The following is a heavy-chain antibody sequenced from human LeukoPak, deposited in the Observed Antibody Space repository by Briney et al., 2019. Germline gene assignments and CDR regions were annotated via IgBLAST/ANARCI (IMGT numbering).Heavy chain of an antibody. CDR3: ARDLNMVRGFDI. Sequence: PSETLSLTCTVSGGSISSYYWSWIRQPPGKGLEWIGYIYYSGSTNYNPSLKSRVTISVDTSKNQFSLKLSSVTAADTAVYYCARDLNMVRGFDIWGQGTMVTVSS. CDR2: IYYSGST. J-gene: IGHJ3*02. CDR1: GGSISSYY. D-gene: IGHD3-10*01. V-gene: IGHV4-59*01.